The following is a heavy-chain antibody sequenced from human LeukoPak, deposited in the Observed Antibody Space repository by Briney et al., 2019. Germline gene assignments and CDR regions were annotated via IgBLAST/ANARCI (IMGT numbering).Heavy chain of an antibody. CDR1: EFTFRSYE. CDR3: ARGRYCSGHNCYFDY. J-gene: IGHJ4*02. Sequence: GGSLRLSCAASEFTFRSYEMNWVRQAPGKRLEWISYISSTGNTIYYVDSVQGRFTISRDNANNSLFLQMNSLRAEDTAVYYCARGRYCSGHNCYFDYWGQGTLVTVSS. CDR2: ISSTGNTI. V-gene: IGHV3-48*03. D-gene: IGHD2-15*01.